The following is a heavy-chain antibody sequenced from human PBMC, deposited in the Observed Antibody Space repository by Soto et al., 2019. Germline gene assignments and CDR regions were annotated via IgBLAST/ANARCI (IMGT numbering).Heavy chain of an antibody. CDR1: GGYFSGYY. CDR2: INHSRST. Sequence: QVQLQQWGAGLLKPSETLSLTCAVYGGYFSGYYWSWIRQPPGKGLEWIGEINHSRSTNYNPSLKSRVTISVDSTKNQFSLKLSSVSAADTAVYYCAREGSSGWYRATKAYTWFDPWGQGPLVNVSS. J-gene: IGHJ5*02. V-gene: IGHV4-34*01. CDR3: AREGSSGWYRATKAYTWFDP. D-gene: IGHD6-13*01.